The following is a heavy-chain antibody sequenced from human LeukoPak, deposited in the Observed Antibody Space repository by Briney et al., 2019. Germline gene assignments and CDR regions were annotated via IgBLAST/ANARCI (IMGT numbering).Heavy chain of an antibody. J-gene: IGHJ4*02. CDR2: IYYSGST. Sequence: SETLSLTCTVSGGSISSYYWSWIRQPPGKGLEWIGYIYYSGSTNYNPSLKSRVTISVDTSKNQFSLNLRSVTAADTAVYYCARRSYNSPFRYWGQGTPVTVSS. V-gene: IGHV4-59*12. D-gene: IGHD5-24*01. CDR1: GGSISSYY. CDR3: ARRSYNSPFRY.